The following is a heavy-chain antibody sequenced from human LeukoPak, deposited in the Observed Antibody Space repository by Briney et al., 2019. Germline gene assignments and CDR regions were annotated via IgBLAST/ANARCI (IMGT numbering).Heavy chain of an antibody. CDR2: IKQDGTEK. CDR1: GFTFSTYW. V-gene: IGHV3-7*03. Sequence: PGGSLRLSCAASGFTFSTYWMSWVRQAPGKGLEWVAVIKQDGTEKYYVDSVKGRFTISRDNAKNSLYLQMNSLTAEDTAVYYCANRGFGYGDPIHYWGQGTLVTVSS. J-gene: IGHJ4*02. CDR3: ANRGFGYGDPIHY. D-gene: IGHD4-17*01.